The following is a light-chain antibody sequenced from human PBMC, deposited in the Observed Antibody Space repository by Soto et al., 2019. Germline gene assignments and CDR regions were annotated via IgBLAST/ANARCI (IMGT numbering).Light chain of an antibody. V-gene: IGKV3-11*01. CDR3: QQRSNWRSIT. CDR2: DAS. J-gene: IGKJ5*01. Sequence: IVLTESPATLSLSPGERATLSCRASQSVSSYLAWYQQKPGQAPRLLIYDASNRATGIPARFSGSGSGTDFTLTISSLEPEDFAVYYCQQRSNWRSITFGQGTRLEI. CDR1: QSVSSY.